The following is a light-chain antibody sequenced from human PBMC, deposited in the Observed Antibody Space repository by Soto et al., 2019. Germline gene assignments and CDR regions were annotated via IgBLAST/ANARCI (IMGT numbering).Light chain of an antibody. Sequence: EIVLTQSPATLSLSPGEGATLSCRASQSISSYLAWYQQKPGQAPRLLIYDASSRATGIPARFSGSGSGTDFTLTISSREPEDFAVYYCQQRSDWPPLTFGQGTKVEIK. CDR3: QQRSDWPPLT. CDR2: DAS. J-gene: IGKJ1*01. V-gene: IGKV3-11*01. CDR1: QSISSY.